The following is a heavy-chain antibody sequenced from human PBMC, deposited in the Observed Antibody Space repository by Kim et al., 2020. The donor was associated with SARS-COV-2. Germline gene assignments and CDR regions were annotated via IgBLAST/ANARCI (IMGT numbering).Heavy chain of an antibody. Sequence: KGRFTISRDNSKNTLYLLMNSLRAEDTAVYYCAKDLWTTAVAGTGRYFDYWGQGTLVTVSS. D-gene: IGHD6-19*01. CDR3: AKDLWTTAVAGTGRYFDY. V-gene: IGHV3-23*01. J-gene: IGHJ4*02.